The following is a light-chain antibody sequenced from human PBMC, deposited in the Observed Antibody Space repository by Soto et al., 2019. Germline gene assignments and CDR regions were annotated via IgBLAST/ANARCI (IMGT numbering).Light chain of an antibody. CDR3: QQYNSYSWT. Sequence: EIVMTQSPATLSVSPGDRATLSCRASQSVSSNLAWYQQKPGQAPRLLIYGASTRATGIPARFSGSGSGTEFTLTISSLQSEDFATYYCQQYNSYSWTFGQGTKVDIK. CDR1: QSVSSN. J-gene: IGKJ1*01. CDR2: GAS. V-gene: IGKV3-15*01.